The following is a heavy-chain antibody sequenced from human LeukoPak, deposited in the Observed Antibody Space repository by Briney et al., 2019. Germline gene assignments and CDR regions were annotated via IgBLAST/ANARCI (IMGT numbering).Heavy chain of an antibody. CDR1: GFTFSSYG. D-gene: IGHD1-26*01. Sequence: GGSLRLSCVASGFTFSSYGMHWVRQAPGKGLEWVAVISYDGSNKYYADSVKGRFTISSDNSKNTLYLQMNSLRAEDTAVYYCARVSGSYYPHFDYWGQGTLVTVSS. CDR3: ARVSGSYYPHFDY. CDR2: ISYDGSNK. J-gene: IGHJ4*02. V-gene: IGHV3-30*03.